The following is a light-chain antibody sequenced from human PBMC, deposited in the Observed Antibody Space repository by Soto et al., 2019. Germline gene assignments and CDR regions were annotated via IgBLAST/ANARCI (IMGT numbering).Light chain of an antibody. CDR1: QSVNRNY. J-gene: IGKJ1*01. CDR3: QKYDSSPWT. CDR2: GAS. V-gene: IGKV3-20*01. Sequence: EIVLTQSPGTLSLSPGERATLSCRASQSVNRNYLAWFQHKPGQAPRLLIYGASSRATGIPDRFSGSGSGTDFTLPISRLEPEDFAVYFCQKYDSSPWTFGQGTKVEIK.